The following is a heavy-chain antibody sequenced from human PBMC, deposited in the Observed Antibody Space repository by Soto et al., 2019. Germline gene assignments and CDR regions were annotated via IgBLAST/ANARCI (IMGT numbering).Heavy chain of an antibody. D-gene: IGHD5-18*01. CDR1: GGSISSGGYY. CDR2: IYYSGST. V-gene: IGHV4-31*03. CDR3: ARVAFAAMDHQRFDY. J-gene: IGHJ4*02. Sequence: NPSETLSLTCTVSGGSISSGGYYWSWIRQHPGKGLEWIGYIYYSGSTYYNPSLKSRVTISVDTSKNQFSLKLSSVTAADTAVYYCARVAFAAMDHQRFDYWGQGALVTVSS.